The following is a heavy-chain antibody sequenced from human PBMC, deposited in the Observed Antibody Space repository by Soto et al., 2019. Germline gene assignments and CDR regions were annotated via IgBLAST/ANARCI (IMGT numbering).Heavy chain of an antibody. V-gene: IGHV2-5*01. J-gene: IGHJ6*03. Sequence: QITLKESGPTLVKPTQTLTLTCTFSGFSLSTSGVGVGWIRQPPGKALEWLALIYWNDDKRYSPSLKSRLTITKDTSKNQVVLTMTNMDPVDTATYYCAHLRTRPTVTPYYYYYMDVWGKGTTVTVSS. CDR3: AHLRTRPTVTPYYYYYMDV. CDR2: IYWNDDK. CDR1: GFSLSTSGVG. D-gene: IGHD4-17*01.